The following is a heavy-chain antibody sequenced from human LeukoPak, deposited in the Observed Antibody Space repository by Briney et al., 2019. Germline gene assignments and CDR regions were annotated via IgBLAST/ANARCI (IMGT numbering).Heavy chain of an antibody. CDR2: ISSSSSYI. CDR1: GFTFSSYS. Sequence: GGSLRLSCAVSGFTFSSYSMNWVRQAPGKGLEWVSSISSSSSYIYYADSVKGRFTISRDNAKNSLYLQMNSLRAEDTAVYYCAREGPARVVVAATSGQHWGRGNVVTVSS. CDR3: AREGPARVVVAATSGQH. V-gene: IGHV3-21*01. J-gene: IGHJ1*01. D-gene: IGHD2-15*01.